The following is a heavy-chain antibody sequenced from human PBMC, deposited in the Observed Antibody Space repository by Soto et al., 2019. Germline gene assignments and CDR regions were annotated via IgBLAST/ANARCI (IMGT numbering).Heavy chain of an antibody. J-gene: IGHJ4*02. Sequence: SETLSLTCTVSGGSISSYYWSWIRQPPGKGLEWIGYIYSSGSPNYHPSLKSRVTISVDTSKNRCSLKLSSVPAADTAVYYCARVISGRRAEYWGQGTRVTVSS. CDR2: IYSSGSP. CDR1: GGSISSYY. D-gene: IGHD3-16*02. CDR3: ARVISGRRAEY. V-gene: IGHV4-59*01.